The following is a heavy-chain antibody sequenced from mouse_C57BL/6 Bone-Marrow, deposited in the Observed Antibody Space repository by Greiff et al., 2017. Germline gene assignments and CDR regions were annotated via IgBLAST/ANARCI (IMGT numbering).Heavy chain of an antibody. J-gene: IGHJ3*01. CDR2: IYPGSGST. CDR3: ARGYYGSSY. D-gene: IGHD1-1*01. CDR1: GYTFTSYW. Sequence: QVQLQQPGAELMKPGASVKLSCKASGYTFTSYWITWVKQRPGQGLEWIGDIYPGSGSTNYNEKFKSKATLTVDTSSSTAYMQLSSLTSEDAAVYYCARGYYGSSYWGQGTLVTVSA. V-gene: IGHV1-55*01.